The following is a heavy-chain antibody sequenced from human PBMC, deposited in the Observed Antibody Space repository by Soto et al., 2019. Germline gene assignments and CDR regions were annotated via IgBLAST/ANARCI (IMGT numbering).Heavy chain of an antibody. V-gene: IGHV3-30-3*01. J-gene: IGHJ4*02. CDR3: SGAEGPDTAYFSLY. D-gene: IGHD1-26*01. Sequence: GGSLRLSCAASGFTFSSYAMHWVRQAPGKGLEWVAVISYDGSNKYYADSVKGRFTISRDNSKNTLYLQMNSLRAEDSAVYYCSGAEGPDTAYFSLYWGQGTPVTVSS. CDR1: GFTFSSYA. CDR2: ISYDGSNK.